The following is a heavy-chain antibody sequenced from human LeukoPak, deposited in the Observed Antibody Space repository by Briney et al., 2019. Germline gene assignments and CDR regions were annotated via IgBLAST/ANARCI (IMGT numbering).Heavy chain of an antibody. CDR3: AKDPRTGTTFSATAAFDI. CDR1: GFTFSSYA. Sequence: PGGSLRLSCAASGFTFSSYAMSWVRQAPGKGLEWVSAISGSGGSTYYADSVKGRFTISRDNSKNTLYLQMNSLRAEDTAVYYCAKDPRTGTTFSATAAFDIWGQGTMVTVSS. D-gene: IGHD1-7*01. J-gene: IGHJ3*02. CDR2: ISGSGGST. V-gene: IGHV3-23*01.